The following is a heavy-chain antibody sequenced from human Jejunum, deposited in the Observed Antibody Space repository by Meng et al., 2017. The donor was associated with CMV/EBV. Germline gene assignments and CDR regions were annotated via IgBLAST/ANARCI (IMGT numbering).Heavy chain of an antibody. J-gene: IGHJ4*02. Sequence: EVALVESGGGLVQPGGSLGLSFVASGFTFSNDWMTWVRQAPGKGLEWVANIKQDGSETYYVDSVKGRFTISRDNGKNSLYLQMNNLRVEDTGVYYCARGFAIDSWGQGTLVTVSS. D-gene: IGHD3-10*01. CDR1: GFTFSNDW. CDR2: IKQDGSET. CDR3: ARGFAIDS. V-gene: IGHV3-7*04.